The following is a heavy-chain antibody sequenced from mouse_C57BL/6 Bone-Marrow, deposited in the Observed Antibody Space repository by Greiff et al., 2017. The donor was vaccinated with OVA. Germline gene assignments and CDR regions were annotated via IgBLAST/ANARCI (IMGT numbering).Heavy chain of an antibody. CDR2: INPNNGGT. CDR3: AREGEGNY. Sequence: EVKLQQSGPELVKPGASVKISCKASGYTFTDYYMNWVKQSHGKSLEWIGDINPNNGGTSYNQKFKGKATLTVDKSSSTAYMELRSLTSEDSAVYYCAREGEGNYWGQGTTLTVSS. CDR1: GYTFTDYY. J-gene: IGHJ2*01. V-gene: IGHV1-26*01.